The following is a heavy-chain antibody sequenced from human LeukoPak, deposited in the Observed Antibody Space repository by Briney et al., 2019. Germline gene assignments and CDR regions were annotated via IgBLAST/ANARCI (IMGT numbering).Heavy chain of an antibody. V-gene: IGHV3-74*01. Sequence: PGGSLRLSCAASGFTFSNYWMHWVRQAPGKGLVWVSRINSDGSATNYADSVKGRFTISRDNSKNTLYLQMHSLRVEDTAVYFCARDPGAFPYFFDNWGQGTLVTVSS. D-gene: IGHD4/OR15-4a*01. CDR3: ARDPGAFPYFFDN. CDR1: GFTFSNYW. CDR2: INSDGSAT. J-gene: IGHJ4*02.